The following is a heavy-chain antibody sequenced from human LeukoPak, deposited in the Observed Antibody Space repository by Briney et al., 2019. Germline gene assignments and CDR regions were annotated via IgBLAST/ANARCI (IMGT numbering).Heavy chain of an antibody. D-gene: IGHD3-22*01. Sequence: SETLSLTCVLYGGSSSGYYWSWIRQPPGKGLEWIGEINHSRSTNYNPSLKSRVTISVDTSKNQFSLKLSSVSAADTAVYYCARDSNYYDSSGYSPWGQGTLVTVSS. CDR2: INHSRST. CDR3: ARDSNYYDSSGYSP. V-gene: IGHV4-34*01. J-gene: IGHJ4*02. CDR1: GGSSSGYY.